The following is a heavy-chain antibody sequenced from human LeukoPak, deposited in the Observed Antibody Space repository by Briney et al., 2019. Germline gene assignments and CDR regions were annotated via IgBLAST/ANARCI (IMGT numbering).Heavy chain of an antibody. Sequence: GGSLRLSCAASGFSFSSYNMNWVRQAPGKVLEWGSSITTSSTYTFYADSVKGRFTISRDNSKNTLYLQMNSLRAEDTAVYYCARRSGIAVAGAFDSWGQETLVTVSS. CDR3: ARRSGIAVAGAFDS. J-gene: IGHJ4*02. CDR1: GFSFSSYN. D-gene: IGHD6-19*01. V-gene: IGHV3-21*04. CDR2: ITTSSTYT.